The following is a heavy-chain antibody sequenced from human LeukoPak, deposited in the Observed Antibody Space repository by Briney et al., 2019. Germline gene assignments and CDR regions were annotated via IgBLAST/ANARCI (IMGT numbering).Heavy chain of an antibody. D-gene: IGHD4/OR15-4a*01. Sequence: SETLSLTCTVSGGSISSYYWSWIRQPPGKGLEWIGHIYDTGSTNYNSSLKSRVTISVDTSKNQFSLNLSSVTAADTAVYYCARDSADYVVFDIWGQGSMVAVSS. J-gene: IGHJ3*02. CDR3: ARDSADYVVFDI. V-gene: IGHV4-59*01. CDR2: IYDTGST. CDR1: GGSISSYY.